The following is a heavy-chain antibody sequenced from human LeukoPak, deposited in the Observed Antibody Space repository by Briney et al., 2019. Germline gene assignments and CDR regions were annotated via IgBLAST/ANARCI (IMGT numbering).Heavy chain of an antibody. D-gene: IGHD1-26*01. Sequence: ASVKVSCKASGYTFTGYYMHWVRQAPGQGLEWMGWINPNSGGTNYAQKFQGRVTMTRDTSISTAYMELSRLRSDDTAVYYCGRGKSYAMSAFDIWGQGTMVTVSS. CDR3: GRGKSYAMSAFDI. CDR1: GYTFTGYY. J-gene: IGHJ3*02. CDR2: INPNSGGT. V-gene: IGHV1-2*02.